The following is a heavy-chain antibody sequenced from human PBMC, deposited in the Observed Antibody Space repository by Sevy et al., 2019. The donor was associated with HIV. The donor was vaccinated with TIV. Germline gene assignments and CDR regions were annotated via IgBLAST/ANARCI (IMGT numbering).Heavy chain of an antibody. CDR1: GFTFSSYW. CDR2: IKQDGSEK. J-gene: IGHJ4*02. D-gene: IGHD6-13*01. V-gene: IGHV3-7*04. Sequence: GGSLRLSCAASGFTFSSYWMSWVRQAPGKGLEWVANIKQDGSEKYYVDSVKGRFTISRDNAKNSLYLQMNSLRAEDTAVYYCARGPEGAARPKESSIAAAGTWLECWGQGTLVTVSS. CDR3: ARGPEGAARPKESSIAAAGTWLEC.